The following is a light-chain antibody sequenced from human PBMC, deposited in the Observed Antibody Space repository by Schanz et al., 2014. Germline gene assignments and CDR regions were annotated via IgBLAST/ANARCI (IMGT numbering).Light chain of an antibody. V-gene: IGKV1-39*01. CDR1: LSISGY. J-gene: IGKJ4*01. CDR2: TAS. CDR3: QESNTTSLT. Sequence: DIQMTQSPSAMSASVGDRVTITCRASLSISGYLNWYQQKPGEAPKLLIYTASNLQSGVPSRFSGSGSGTDFTVTINSLRPEDFATYFCQESNTTSLTFGGGTKGQIK.